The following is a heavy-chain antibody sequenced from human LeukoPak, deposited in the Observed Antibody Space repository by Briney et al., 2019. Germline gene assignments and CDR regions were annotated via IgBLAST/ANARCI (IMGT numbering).Heavy chain of an antibody. Sequence: GESLKISCAASGFTFDDYGMSWVRQAPGKGLEWVSGINWNGGSTGYADSVKGRFTISRDNAKNSLYLQMNSLRAEDTALYYCARDYYDSSGPHDAFDIWGQGTMVTVSS. D-gene: IGHD3-22*01. CDR1: GFTFDDYG. J-gene: IGHJ3*02. V-gene: IGHV3-20*04. CDR3: ARDYYDSSGPHDAFDI. CDR2: INWNGGST.